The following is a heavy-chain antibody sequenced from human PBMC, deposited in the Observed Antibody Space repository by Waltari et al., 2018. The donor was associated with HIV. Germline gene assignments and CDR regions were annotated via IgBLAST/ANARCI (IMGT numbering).Heavy chain of an antibody. D-gene: IGHD2-2*01. CDR3: ARKIPEGHAFDS. CDR1: GYSLTNGYY. CDR2: TYYVGPT. Sequence: QVQLQESGPGPVKPSETLSLTCGVSGYSLTNGYYWGWIRQPPRKGREWIGSTYYVGPTYYNPSLKSRVTISVDTSKNQFSLKVTSVTAADTAVYYCARKIPEGHAFDSWGQGTLVTVSS. J-gene: IGHJ4*02. V-gene: IGHV4-38-2*01.